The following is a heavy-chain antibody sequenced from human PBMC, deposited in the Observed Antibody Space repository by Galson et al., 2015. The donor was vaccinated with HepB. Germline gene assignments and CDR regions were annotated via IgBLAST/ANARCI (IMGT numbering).Heavy chain of an antibody. D-gene: IGHD6-19*01. CDR2: IRSKAYGGTT. V-gene: IGHV3-49*04. Sequence: SLRLSCAASGFTFGDYAMSWVRQAPGKGLEWVGFIRSKAYGGTTEYAASVKGRFTISRGDSKSIAYLQMNSLKTEDTAVYYCTRVYPGIAVAGPVDYWGQGTLVTVSS. J-gene: IGHJ4*02. CDR3: TRVYPGIAVAGPVDY. CDR1: GFTFGDYA.